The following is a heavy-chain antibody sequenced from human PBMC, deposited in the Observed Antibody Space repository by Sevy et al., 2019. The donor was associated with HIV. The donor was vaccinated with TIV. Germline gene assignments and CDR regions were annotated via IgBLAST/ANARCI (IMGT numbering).Heavy chain of an antibody. D-gene: IGHD3-22*01. CDR1: GFTSTPYA. V-gene: IGHV3-23*01. J-gene: IGHJ3*01. Sequence: GSLRLSCATSGFTSTPYAVAWVRQAPGKGLEWVAAISGSGAITYYADSRKARLIIPRDRTNNTVYLQMKRLRAEDTALYYCAIDRYYFDSSGYYYHHDAFDVWGRGTMVTVSS. CDR2: ISGSGAIT. CDR3: AIDRYYFDSSGYYYHHDAFDV.